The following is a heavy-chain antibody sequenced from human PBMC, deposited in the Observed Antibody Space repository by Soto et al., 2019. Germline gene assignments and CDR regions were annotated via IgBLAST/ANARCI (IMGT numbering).Heavy chain of an antibody. J-gene: IGHJ5*02. CDR1: GGSISSGSYH. CDR2: THYSGSA. V-gene: IGHV4-39*01. Sequence: QLLLQESGPGLVKASETLSLTCTVSGGSISSGSYHWGWIRQAPGKGLEWIGNTHYSGSAYYNPSLKSRVTMSVDTSNSQVSLRLSSVTAADTAIYYCARTANWLDPWGQGTLVTVSS. CDR3: ARTANWLDP.